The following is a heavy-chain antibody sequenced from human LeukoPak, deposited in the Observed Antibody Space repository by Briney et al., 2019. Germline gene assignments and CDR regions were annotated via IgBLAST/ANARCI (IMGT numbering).Heavy chain of an antibody. CDR1: GFTFSGSA. V-gene: IGHV3-73*01. CDR2: IRSKTNNYAT. D-gene: IGHD1-26*01. CDR3: TRPGSYSTDDAFDI. J-gene: IGHJ3*02. Sequence: GESLRLSCAGSGFTFSGSAMHWVRQASGKGLEWVGRIRSKTNNYATAYAASVTGRFTIFRDDSKNTAYLQMDSLKIEDTAVYYCTRPGSYSTDDAFDIWGQGTMVTVSS.